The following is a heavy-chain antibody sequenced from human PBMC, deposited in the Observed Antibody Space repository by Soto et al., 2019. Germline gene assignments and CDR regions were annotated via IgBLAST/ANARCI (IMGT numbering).Heavy chain of an antibody. V-gene: IGHV3-11*01. CDR1: GFTFSNYY. CDR2: ISTSSGTI. D-gene: IGHD2-2*01. CDR3: ARDGNVVVPARIWFDP. Sequence: QVQLVESGGGLVKPGGSLRLSCAASGFTFSNYYMSWIRQAPGKGLEWVSYISTSSGTIYYADSVKGRFTISRDNAKNSLFLQMNSLRVEDTAVYYCARDGNVVVPARIWFDPWGQGTLVTVSS. J-gene: IGHJ5*02.